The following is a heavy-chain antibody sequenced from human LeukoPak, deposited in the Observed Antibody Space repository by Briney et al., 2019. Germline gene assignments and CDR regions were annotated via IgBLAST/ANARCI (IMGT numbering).Heavy chain of an antibody. CDR3: ARGFGPVVFDY. CDR2: INHSGST. CDR1: GGSISNSRHY. D-gene: IGHD2-15*01. V-gene: IGHV4-39*07. Sequence: SETLSLTCTVSGGSISNSRHYWGWIRQPPGKGLEWIGEINHSGSTNYNPSLKSRVTISVDTSKNQFSLKLSSVTAADTAVYYCARGFGPVVFDYWGQGTLVTVSS. J-gene: IGHJ4*02.